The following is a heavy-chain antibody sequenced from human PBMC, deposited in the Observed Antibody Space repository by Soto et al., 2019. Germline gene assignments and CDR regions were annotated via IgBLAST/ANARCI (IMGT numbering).Heavy chain of an antibody. J-gene: IGHJ4*02. Sequence: LTFNFCGFSLSTSGVGVGWIRQPPGKALEWLALIYWDDDKRYSPSLKSRLTITKDTSKNQVVLTMTNMDPVDTATYYCARPQLVEYCDYWGQRTLVTVSS. CDR2: IYWDDDK. CDR3: ARPQLVEYCDY. D-gene: IGHD6-6*01. CDR1: GFSLSTSGVG. V-gene: IGHV2-5*02.